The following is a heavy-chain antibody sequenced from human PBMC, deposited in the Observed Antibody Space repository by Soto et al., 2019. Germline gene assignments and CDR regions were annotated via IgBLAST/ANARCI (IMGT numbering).Heavy chain of an antibody. CDR1: GYTFTSYY. CDR2: INPSGGST. D-gene: IGHD3-3*01. Sequence: ASVKVSCKASGYTFTSYYMHWVRQAPGQGLEWMGIINPSGGSTSYAQKFQGRVTMTRDTSTSTVYMELSSLRSEDTAVYYCAGGFGLVHQYEADAFYIWGQGTMVTVSS. J-gene: IGHJ3*02. V-gene: IGHV1-46*03. CDR3: AGGFGLVHQYEADAFYI.